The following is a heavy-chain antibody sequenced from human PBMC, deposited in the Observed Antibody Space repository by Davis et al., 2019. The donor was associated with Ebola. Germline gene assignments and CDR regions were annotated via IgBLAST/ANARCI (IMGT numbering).Heavy chain of an antibody. CDR2: INHSGST. V-gene: IGHV4-34*01. D-gene: IGHD5-12*01. CDR1: GGSISGYY. CDR3: ARNRRGYGYYYYGMDV. Sequence: SETLSLTCTVSGGSISGYYWSWIRQLPGKGLEWIGEINHSGSTNYNPSPKSRVTISVDTSKNQSSLKLSSVTAADTAVYYCARNRRGYGYYYYGMDVWGQGTTVTVSS. J-gene: IGHJ6*02.